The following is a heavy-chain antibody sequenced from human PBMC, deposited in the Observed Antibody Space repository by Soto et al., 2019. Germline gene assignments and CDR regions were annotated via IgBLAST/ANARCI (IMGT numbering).Heavy chain of an antibody. D-gene: IGHD6-13*01. Sequence: GASVKVSCKTCGYTFTSLAINWVRQATGQGLEWLGGMSHNSGNTAYAQKFQGRVTMTRDTSMSTVYMELSSLTSEDTAVYYCARGIEAGFDYWGQGTRVTVSS. J-gene: IGHJ4*02. CDR2: MSHNSGNT. CDR1: GYTFTSLA. CDR3: ARGIEAGFDY. V-gene: IGHV1-8*01.